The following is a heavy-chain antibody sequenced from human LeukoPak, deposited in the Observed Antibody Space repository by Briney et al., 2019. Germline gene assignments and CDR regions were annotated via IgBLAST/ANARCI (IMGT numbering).Heavy chain of an antibody. J-gene: IGHJ6*03. V-gene: IGHV3-20*04. CDR3: ARFSVRGVHYYYYMDV. CDR2: INWNGSST. Sequence: GGSLRLSCAASGFTFDDYGMSWVRQAPGKGLEWVSGINWNGSSTGYADSVKGRFTISRDNAKNSLYLQMNSLRAEDTALYYCARFSVRGVHYYYYMDVWGKGTAVTVSS. CDR1: GFTFDDYG. D-gene: IGHD3-10*01.